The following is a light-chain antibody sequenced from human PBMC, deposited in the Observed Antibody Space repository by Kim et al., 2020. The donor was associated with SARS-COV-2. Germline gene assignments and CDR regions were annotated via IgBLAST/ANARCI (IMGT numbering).Light chain of an antibody. CDR2: KNS. V-gene: IGLV3-1*01. CDR3: QAWDDSIANGV. Sequence: PGTTATSTCNGEKLGNKYACWYQQNPGKSPVLVIYKNSKRPSGIPDRFSGSNSGNTATLAISGTRAMDEADYYCQAWDDSIANGVFGGGTQLTVL. CDR1: KLGNKY. J-gene: IGLJ3*02.